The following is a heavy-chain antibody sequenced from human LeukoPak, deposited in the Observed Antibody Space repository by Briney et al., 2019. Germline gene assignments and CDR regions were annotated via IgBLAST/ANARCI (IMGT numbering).Heavy chain of an antibody. D-gene: IGHD1-20*01. CDR2: IKSKADGETI. CDR3: STLTSRGLSDA. V-gene: IGHV3-15*07. J-gene: IGHJ4*02. Sequence: PGGSLRLSCAASGFTFTNAWMNWVRQAPGKGLEWVGRIKSKADGETIDYAAPVKGRFTFSRDDSKNMLYLQMNSLKSEDTAVYYCSTLTSRGLSDAWGQGTLVTVSS. CDR1: GFTFTNAW.